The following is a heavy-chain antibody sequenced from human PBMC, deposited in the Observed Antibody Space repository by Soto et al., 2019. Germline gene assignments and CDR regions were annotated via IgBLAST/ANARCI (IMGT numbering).Heavy chain of an antibody. Sequence: QVQLVQSGAEVKKPGASVKVSCKASGYTFTSYDINWVRQATGQGLEWMGWMNPNSGNTGYAQKCQGRDTMTRNTYVSQPYTELSSLRSEDTAVSYCEGDAGGCYSDDYWGHRTLVTVSS. CDR3: EGDAGGCYSDDY. D-gene: IGHD2-15*01. CDR2: MNPNSGNT. V-gene: IGHV1-8*01. CDR1: GYTFTSYD. J-gene: IGHJ4*01.